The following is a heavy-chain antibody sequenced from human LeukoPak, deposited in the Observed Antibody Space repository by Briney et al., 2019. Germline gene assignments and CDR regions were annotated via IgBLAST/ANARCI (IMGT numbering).Heavy chain of an antibody. J-gene: IGHJ4*02. D-gene: IGHD3-3*01. CDR1: GGSISSYY. V-gene: IGHV4-59*08. Sequence: SETLSLTCTVSGGSISSYYWSWIRQPPGKGLEWIGYIYYSGSTNYNPSLKSRVTISVDTSKNQFSLKLSSVTAADTAVYYCASPSITIFGEYYFDYWGQGTLVTVSS. CDR3: ASPSITIFGEYYFDY. CDR2: IYYSGST.